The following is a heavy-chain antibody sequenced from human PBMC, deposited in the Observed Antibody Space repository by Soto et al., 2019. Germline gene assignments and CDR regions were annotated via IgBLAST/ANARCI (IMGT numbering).Heavy chain of an antibody. CDR1: GXTFGRRA. CDR2: INDTGGDT. D-gene: IGHD2-15*01. Sequence: GSLRHSGVASGXTFGRRAMSWVHRAPGGGLEWVSTINDTGGDTKYADSVSCRFNMSRYNSKKTLYLQMNSLRVEDSALYYCARGSTDSYPGRRIFDFWGRGTLGTVSS. J-gene: IGHJ4*02. V-gene: IGHV3-23*01. CDR3: ARGSTDSYPGRRIFDF.